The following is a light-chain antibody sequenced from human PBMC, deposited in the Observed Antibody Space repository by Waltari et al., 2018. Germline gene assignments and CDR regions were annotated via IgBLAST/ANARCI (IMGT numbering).Light chain of an antibody. Sequence: DIVMTQSPDSLAVSLGERATINCKSSQSVLHRSNMRNHLAWYQHKRGRPPKLFIYWASTRESGVPDRFSGSGSGTDFTLTINSLQPEDAAVYYCQQYYTSPALTFGGGTTVEIK. CDR2: WAS. CDR3: QQYYTSPALT. CDR1: QSVLHRSNMRNH. J-gene: IGKJ4*01. V-gene: IGKV4-1*01.